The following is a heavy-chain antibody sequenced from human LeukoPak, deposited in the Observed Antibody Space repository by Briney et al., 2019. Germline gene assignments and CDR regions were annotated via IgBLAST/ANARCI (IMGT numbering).Heavy chain of an antibody. CDR2: ISSSDSTT. V-gene: IGHV3-48*03. CDR3: ASGTGYPYYFDY. CDR1: GFTFSSYE. Sequence: PGGSLRLSCAASGFTFSSYEMNWVRQAPGKGLEWASYISSSDSTTYYADSVKGRFTISRDNAKNSLYLQLNSLRAEDTAVYYCASGTGYPYYFDYWGQGTLVTVSS. J-gene: IGHJ4*02. D-gene: IGHD3/OR15-3a*01.